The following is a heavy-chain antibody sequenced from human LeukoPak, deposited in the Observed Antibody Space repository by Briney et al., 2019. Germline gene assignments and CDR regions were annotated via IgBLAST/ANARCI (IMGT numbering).Heavy chain of an antibody. J-gene: IGHJ4*02. V-gene: IGHV4-34*01. D-gene: IGHD2-21*01. CDR2: INHSGST. CDR1: GGSFSGYY. CDR3: ARGIHYGGRRGPYYFDY. Sequence: PSETLSLTCAVYGGSFSGYYWSWIRQPPGKGLEWIGEINHSGSTNYNPSLKSRVTISVDTSKNQFSLKLSSVTAADTAVYYCARGIHYGGRRGPYYFDYWGQGTLVTVSS.